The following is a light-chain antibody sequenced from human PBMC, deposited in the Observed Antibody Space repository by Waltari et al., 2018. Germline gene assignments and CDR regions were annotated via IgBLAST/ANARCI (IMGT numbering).Light chain of an antibody. CDR2: AAT. CDR1: QDISRF. Sequence: DIQMTQSPSSLSASVGDRVTITCRASQDISRFLAWFQQKPGKAPKSRIYAATRLQGGVPSKFSGSGSGTEFTLTISSLQPEDFATYYCQQYKSFPRSFGGGTRVELK. V-gene: IGKV1-16*02. J-gene: IGKJ4*01. CDR3: QQYKSFPRS.